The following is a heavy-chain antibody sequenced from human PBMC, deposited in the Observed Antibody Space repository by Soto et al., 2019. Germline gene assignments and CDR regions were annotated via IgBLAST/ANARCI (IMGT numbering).Heavy chain of an antibody. V-gene: IGHV1-2*02. CDR2: INPNSGGT. Sequence: ASVKVSCKASGYTFTGYYMHWVRQAPGQGLEWMGWINPNSGGTNYAQKFQGRVTMTRDTSISTAYMELSRLRSDDTAVYYCALAMTTVTKYGMDVWGQGTTVTVSS. CDR1: GYTFTGYY. J-gene: IGHJ6*02. D-gene: IGHD4-17*01. CDR3: ALAMTTVTKYGMDV.